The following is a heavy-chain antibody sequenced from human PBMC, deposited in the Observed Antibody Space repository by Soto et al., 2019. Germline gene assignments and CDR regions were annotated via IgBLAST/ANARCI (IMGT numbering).Heavy chain of an antibody. J-gene: IGHJ4*02. V-gene: IGHV3-11*01. CDR3: ASGVDSRFFLFNGNYSPYYFDY. D-gene: IGHD4-17*01. Sequence: QVQLVESGGGLVKPGGSLRLSCAASGFTFSDYYMSWIRQAPGKGLEWVSYISSSGSTIYYADSVKGRFTISRDNAKNSLYLQMNSLRAEDTAVYYCASGVDSRFFLFNGNYSPYYFDYWGQGTLVTVSS. CDR1: GFTFSDYY. CDR2: ISSSGSTI.